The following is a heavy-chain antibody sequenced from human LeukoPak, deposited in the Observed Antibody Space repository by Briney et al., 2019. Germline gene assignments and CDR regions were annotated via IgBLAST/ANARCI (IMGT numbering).Heavy chain of an antibody. V-gene: IGHV3-7*03. J-gene: IGHJ4*02. CDR1: GFTFSSYW. CDR3: AKEHSSGWSNSFDY. CDR2: IKQDGSEK. D-gene: IGHD6-19*01. Sequence: GGSLRLSCAASGFTFSSYWMSWVRQAPGKGLEWVANIKQDGSEKYYVDSVKGRFTISRDNAKNSLYLQMNSLRAEDTAVYYCAKEHSSGWSNSFDYWGQGTLVTVSS.